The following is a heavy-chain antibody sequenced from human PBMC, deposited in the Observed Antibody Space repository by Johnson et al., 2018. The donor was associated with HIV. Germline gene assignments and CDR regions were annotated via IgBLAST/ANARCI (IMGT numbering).Heavy chain of an antibody. CDR3: ARDSGAPGNDAFDI. CDR1: GFTFSSYA. Sequence: VQLVESGGGLVKPGGSLRLSCAASGFTFSSYAMHWVRQAPGKGLEWVAVISYDGSNKYFADSVKGRFTISRDNSKDTLYLQMPSLRPEDTALYYCARDSGAPGNDAFDIWGQGTMVTISS. V-gene: IGHV3-30*03. D-gene: IGHD1-26*01. J-gene: IGHJ3*02. CDR2: ISYDGSNK.